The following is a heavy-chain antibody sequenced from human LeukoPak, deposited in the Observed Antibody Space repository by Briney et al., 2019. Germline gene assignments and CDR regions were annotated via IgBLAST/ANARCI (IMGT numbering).Heavy chain of an antibody. CDR3: ARGYDAPR. Sequence: GGSLRLSCAASGFTFSSYAMHWVRQAPGKGLEWVAVISYDGSNKYYADSVKGRFTISRDNAKNSLYLQMDSLRAEDTAVYYCARGYDAPRWGRGTLVTVSS. CDR1: GFTFSSYA. CDR2: ISYDGSNK. V-gene: IGHV3-30-3*01. D-gene: IGHD3-16*01. J-gene: IGHJ2*01.